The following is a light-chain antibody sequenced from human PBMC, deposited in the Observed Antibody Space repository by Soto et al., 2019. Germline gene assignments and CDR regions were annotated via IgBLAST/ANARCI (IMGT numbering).Light chain of an antibody. CDR3: ETWDRNTVV. J-gene: IGLJ2*01. Sequence: LVLTQSSSASASLGSSVKLTCTLSSGHSSYIIAWHQQQPGKAPRYLMKLEDTGIYNKGSGVPDRFSGSSSGADRYLTISNLQFEDEADYYCETWDRNTVVFGGGTKLTVL. CDR1: SGHSSYI. V-gene: IGLV4-60*02. CDR2: LEDTGIY.